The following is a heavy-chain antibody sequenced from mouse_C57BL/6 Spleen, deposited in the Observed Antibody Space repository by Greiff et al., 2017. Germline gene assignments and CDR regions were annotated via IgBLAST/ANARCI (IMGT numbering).Heavy chain of an antibody. CDR2: IYPGDGDT. J-gene: IGHJ1*03. CDR3: ARGDYPWYFDV. Sequence: QVQLQQSGPELVKPGASVKISCKASGYAFSSSWMNWVKQRPGKGLEWIGRIYPGDGDTNYNGKFKGKATLTADKSSRTGYMQLSSLTYEDSGVYFCARGDYPWYFDVWGTGTTVTVSS. V-gene: IGHV1-82*01. CDR1: GYAFSSSW. D-gene: IGHD2-4*01.